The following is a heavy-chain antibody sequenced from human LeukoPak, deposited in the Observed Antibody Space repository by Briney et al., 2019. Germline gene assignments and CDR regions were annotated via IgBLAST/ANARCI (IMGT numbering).Heavy chain of an antibody. V-gene: IGHV3-49*02. Sequence: GGSLRLSCTASGFTFGYYLMSWVRQAPGKGLEWVGFIRSKAYGGTTEYAASVKGRFTISRDDSKSIAYLQMNSLKTEDTAVYYCPRGYISSCYDYWGQGTLVTVSS. CDR2: IRSKAYGGTT. CDR1: GFTFGYYL. D-gene: IGHD6-13*01. CDR3: PRGYISSCYDY. J-gene: IGHJ4*02.